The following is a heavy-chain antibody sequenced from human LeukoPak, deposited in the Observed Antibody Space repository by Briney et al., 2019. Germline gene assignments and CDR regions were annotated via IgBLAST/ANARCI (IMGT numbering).Heavy chain of an antibody. J-gene: IGHJ4*02. Sequence: GGSLRLSCAASGFMFSSNWMSWVRLAPGKGLEWVANIKEDGTETYYVDSVKGRFTISRDNAKNSLYLQMNSLRVEDTAVYYCAKEGWSLQTCWGQGTLVTVSS. V-gene: IGHV3-7*03. CDR1: GFMFSSNW. CDR2: IKEDGTET. CDR3: AKEGWSLQTC. D-gene: IGHD3-3*01.